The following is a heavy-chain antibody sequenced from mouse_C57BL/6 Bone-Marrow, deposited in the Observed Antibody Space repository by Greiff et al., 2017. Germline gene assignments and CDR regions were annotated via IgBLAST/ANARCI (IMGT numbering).Heavy chain of an antibody. CDR2: IDPEIGDT. V-gene: IGHV14-4*01. J-gene: IGHJ2*01. D-gene: IGHD2-3*01. CDR1: GFNIKDDY. CDR3: SSFDGNYFDF. Sequence: VQLQQSGAELVRPGASVKLSCTASGFNIKDDYIHWVKQRPEQGLAWIGWIDPEIGDTEYASKIQGKATITSDTSSNTAYLQLSSLTSEDTSVYYCSSFDGNYFDFWGQGTPLTVAS.